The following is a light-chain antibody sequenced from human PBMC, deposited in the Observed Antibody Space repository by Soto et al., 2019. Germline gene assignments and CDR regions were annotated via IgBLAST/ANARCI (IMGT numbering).Light chain of an antibody. CDR2: GAS. J-gene: IGKJ5*01. CDR3: QQYGSSPYT. Sequence: EIVLSQSPCTLSFSPLERSTLSCRASQSVSSDFLAWYQQKPGQAPRLLIYGASSRATGIPGRFSGSGSGTDFSLTINRLEPEDFAVYYCQQYGSSPYTFGQGTRLEIK. CDR1: QSVSSDF. V-gene: IGKV3-20*01.